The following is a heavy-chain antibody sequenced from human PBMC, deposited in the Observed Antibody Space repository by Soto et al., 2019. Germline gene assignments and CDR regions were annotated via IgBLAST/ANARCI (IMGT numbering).Heavy chain of an antibody. J-gene: IGHJ1*01. V-gene: IGHV3-48*01. CDR1: GFTFSRYS. Sequence: GGSLRISCAASGFTFSRYSIKWVRPGPGKGLDWVSYISSSSSTIYYADSVKGRFTISRDNAKNSLYLQMNSLRAEDTAVYYCARDLGSSWYPEYFQHWGQGTLVTVSS. CDR3: ARDLGSSWYPEYFQH. D-gene: IGHD6-13*01. CDR2: ISSSSSTI.